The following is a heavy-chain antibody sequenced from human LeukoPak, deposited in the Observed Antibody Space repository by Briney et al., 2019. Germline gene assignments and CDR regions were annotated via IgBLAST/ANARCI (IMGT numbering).Heavy chain of an antibody. CDR2: IYHSGST. D-gene: IGHD5-18*01. J-gene: IGHJ4*02. CDR1: GGSISSYY. V-gene: IGHV4-59*01. Sequence: SETLSLTCTVSGGSISSYYWSWIRQPPGKGLEWIGYIYHSGSTNYNPSLKSRVTISVDTSKNQFSLKLSSVTAADTAVYYCAREKARESGYSYGYAFDSWGQGTLVTVSS. CDR3: AREKARESGYSYGYAFDS.